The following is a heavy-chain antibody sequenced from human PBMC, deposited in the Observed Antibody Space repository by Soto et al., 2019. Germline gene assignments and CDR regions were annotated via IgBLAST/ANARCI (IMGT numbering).Heavy chain of an antibody. J-gene: IGHJ3*02. CDR3: ARGRSDIVVVPAAMVALDI. V-gene: IGHV4-59*01. D-gene: IGHD2-2*01. CDR1: GGSISSYY. Sequence: SETLSLTCTVSGGSISSYYWSWIRQPPGKGLEWIGYIYYSGSTNYNPSLKSRVTISLDTSKNQFSLRLGSVTAADTAVYSCARGRSDIVVVPAAMVALDIWGQGTMVTVSS. CDR2: IYYSGST.